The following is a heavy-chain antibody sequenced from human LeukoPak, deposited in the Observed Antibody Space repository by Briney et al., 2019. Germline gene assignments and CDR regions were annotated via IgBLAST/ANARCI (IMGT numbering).Heavy chain of an antibody. CDR3: ATSLSGVAAGYYYGMDV. V-gene: IGHV1-69*13. Sequence: ASVKVSCKASGGTFSSYAISWVRQAPGQGLEWMGGIIPIFGTANYAQKFQGRVTITADESTSTAYMELSSLRSEDTAVYYCATSLSGVAAGYYYGMDVWGQGTTVT. D-gene: IGHD3-10*02. CDR1: GGTFSSYA. CDR2: IIPIFGTA. J-gene: IGHJ6*02.